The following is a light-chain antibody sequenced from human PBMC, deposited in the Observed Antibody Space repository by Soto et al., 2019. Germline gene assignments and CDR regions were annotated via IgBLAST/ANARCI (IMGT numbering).Light chain of an antibody. CDR1: TGPVASSHY. CDR2: DTN. CDR3: LLSYSGALV. J-gene: IGLJ2*01. V-gene: IGLV7-46*01. Sequence: QAVVTQEPSLTVSTGGTVTLTGGYSTGPVASSHYPDWFQQTPGQATRTLIYDTNNKHSWTPARCSGSLLGGKAALTLSGAQPEDEAAYYCLLSYSGALVFGGGTKVTVL.